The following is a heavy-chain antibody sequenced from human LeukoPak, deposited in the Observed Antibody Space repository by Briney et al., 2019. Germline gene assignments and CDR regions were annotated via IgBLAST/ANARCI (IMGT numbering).Heavy chain of an antibody. CDR1: GGSISSYY. Sequence: SETLSLTCTVSGGSISSYYWSWIRQPAGKGLEWIGRIYTSGSTNYNPSLKSRVTMSVDTSKNQFSLKLSSVTAADTAVYYCARDLVVPAAISYYCYGMDVWGQGTTVTVSS. J-gene: IGHJ6*02. D-gene: IGHD2-2*01. V-gene: IGHV4-4*07. CDR3: ARDLVVPAAISYYCYGMDV. CDR2: IYTSGST.